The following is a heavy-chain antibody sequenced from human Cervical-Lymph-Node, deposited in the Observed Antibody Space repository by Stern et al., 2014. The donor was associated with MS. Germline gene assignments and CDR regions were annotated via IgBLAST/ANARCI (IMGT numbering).Heavy chain of an antibody. CDR2: IYPDGSDT. J-gene: IGHJ6*02. D-gene: IGHD3-22*01. V-gene: IGHV5-51*03. Sequence: QLVQSGAEVKKPGESLKISCKGSGYSFNTFWIGWVRQLPGKGLELMGVIYPDGSDTRYSPSFQGQVTISADKSINTAYLQWSSLKASDTAIYYCARRSADSYYYHGLDVWGQGTTVTVSS. CDR1: GYSFNTFW. CDR3: ARRSADSYYYHGLDV.